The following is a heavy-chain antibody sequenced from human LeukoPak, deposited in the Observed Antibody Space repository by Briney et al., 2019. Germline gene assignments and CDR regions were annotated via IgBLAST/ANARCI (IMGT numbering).Heavy chain of an antibody. CDR3: ARGPLSYYDFWSGYYRPYFDY. Sequence: SETLSLTCTVSGGSISSYYWSWIRQPPGKGLEWIGYIYYSGSTNYNPSLKSRVTISVDTSKNQFSLKLSSVTAADTAVYYCARGPLSYYDFWSGYYRPYFDYWGQGTLVTVSS. V-gene: IGHV4-59*12. CDR2: IYYSGST. CDR1: GGSISSYY. D-gene: IGHD3-3*01. J-gene: IGHJ4*02.